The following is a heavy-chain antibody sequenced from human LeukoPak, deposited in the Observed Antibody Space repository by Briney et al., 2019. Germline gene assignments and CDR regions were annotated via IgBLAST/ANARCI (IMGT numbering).Heavy chain of an antibody. Sequence: GGSLRHSCAASGFTFSSYWMSWVRQAPGKGPEWVANIKQDGSEKYYVDSVKGRFTISRDNAKNSLYLQMNSLRAEDTAVYYCARDLVNYYYGMDVWGQGTTVTVSS. V-gene: IGHV3-7*01. CDR2: IKQDGSEK. D-gene: IGHD2-8*02. CDR3: ARDLVNYYYGMDV. J-gene: IGHJ6*02. CDR1: GFTFSSYW.